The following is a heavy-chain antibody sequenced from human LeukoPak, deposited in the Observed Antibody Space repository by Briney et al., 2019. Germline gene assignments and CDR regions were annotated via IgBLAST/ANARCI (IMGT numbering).Heavy chain of an antibody. D-gene: IGHD2-15*01. CDR3: ARGSRYCSGGSCYFHYWYFDL. CDR2: IYYSGST. Sequence: PSETLSLTCTVPGGSISSYYWSWVRHPPGKGLEWIGYIYYSGSTNYNPSLKSPVTISVDTSTNPFSLKLSSVTAADTAVYYCARGSRYCSGGSCYFHYWYFDLWGRGTLVTVSS. V-gene: IGHV4-59*01. J-gene: IGHJ2*01. CDR1: GGSISSYY.